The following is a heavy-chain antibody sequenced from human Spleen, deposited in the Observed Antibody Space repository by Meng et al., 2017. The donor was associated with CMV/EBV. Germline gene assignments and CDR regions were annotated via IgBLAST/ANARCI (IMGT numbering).Heavy chain of an antibody. CDR1: GTFSSYA. CDR3: ASIAGGNYYDSSGKNGY. D-gene: IGHD3-22*01. J-gene: IGHJ4*02. CDR2: VIPIFGTA. V-gene: IGHV1-69*05. Sequence: GTFSSYAISWVRQAPGRRLEWMGGVIPIFGTANYAQKFQGRVTITTDESTSTADMELSSLRSENTAVYYCASIAGGNYYDSSGKNGYWGQGTLVTVSS.